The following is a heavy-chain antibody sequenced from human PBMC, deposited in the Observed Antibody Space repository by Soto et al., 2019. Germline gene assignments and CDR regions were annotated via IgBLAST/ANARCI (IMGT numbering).Heavy chain of an antibody. CDR3: ARMYSSGSGWFHP. V-gene: IGHV4-30-4*01. D-gene: IGHD6-19*01. CDR2: FYSSGSI. J-gene: IGHJ5*02. CDR1: GYSISADDYY. Sequence: PXETLSLTCSVSGYSISADDYYWSWIRHHPGKGLEWIGSFYSSGSIIYNPSLRSRVSISGDTSSNQFSMSLTSVTAADTARYYCARMYSSGSGWFHPWGQGTLVTVSS.